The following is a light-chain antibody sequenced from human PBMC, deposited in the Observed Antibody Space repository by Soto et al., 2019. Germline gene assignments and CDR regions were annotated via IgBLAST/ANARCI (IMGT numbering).Light chain of an antibody. CDR3: QKYKSALAIT. Sequence: DIQMTQSPSTLSGSVGDRVTITCRASQTISNYLAWYQQKPGKVPKLLIYAASTLQSGVPSRFSGSGSGTDFTLTISRLQPEHVATYYCQKYKSALAITFGGGTKVDI. V-gene: IGKV1-27*01. J-gene: IGKJ4*01. CDR2: AAS. CDR1: QTISNY.